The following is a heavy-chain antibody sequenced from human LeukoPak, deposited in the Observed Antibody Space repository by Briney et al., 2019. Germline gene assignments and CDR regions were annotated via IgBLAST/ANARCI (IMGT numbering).Heavy chain of an antibody. Sequence: GGSLRLSCAASGFTFSSYAMSGVRQAPGKGLEWVSAISGSGGSTYYADSVKGRFTISRDNSKNTLYLQMNSLRAEDTAVYYCAKIGFGELSFDYWGQGTLVTVSS. V-gene: IGHV3-23*01. CDR2: ISGSGGST. D-gene: IGHD3-10*01. CDR3: AKIGFGELSFDY. J-gene: IGHJ4*02. CDR1: GFTFSSYA.